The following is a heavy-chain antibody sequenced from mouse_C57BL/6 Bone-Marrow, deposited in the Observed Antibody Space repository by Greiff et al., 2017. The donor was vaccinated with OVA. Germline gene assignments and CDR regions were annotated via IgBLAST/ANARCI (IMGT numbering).Heavy chain of an antibody. Sequence: EVQLQESGGGLVKPGGSLKLSCAASGFTFSSYTMSWVRQTPEKRLEWVATISGGGGNTYYPDSVKGRFTISRDNAKNTLYLQMSSLRSEDTALYYCARRGGEIYYGNHYAMDYWGQGTSVTVSS. V-gene: IGHV5-9*01. CDR1: GFTFSSYT. J-gene: IGHJ4*01. CDR3: ARRGGEIYYGNHYAMDY. D-gene: IGHD2-1*01. CDR2: ISGGGGNT.